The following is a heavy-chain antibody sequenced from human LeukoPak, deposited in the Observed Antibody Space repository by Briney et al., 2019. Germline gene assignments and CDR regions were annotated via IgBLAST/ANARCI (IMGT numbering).Heavy chain of an antibody. CDR1: GFTFSNAW. CDR3: TTDRGYYYDSSGYDFDY. D-gene: IGHD3-22*01. Sequence: PGGSLRLSCAASGFTFSNAWMSWVRQAPGKGLEWVGRIKSKTDGGTTDYAAPVKGRFTISRDDSKNTLYLQMNSLKTEDTAVYYCTTDRGYYYDSSGYDFDYWGQETLVTVSS. V-gene: IGHV3-15*01. J-gene: IGHJ4*02. CDR2: IKSKTDGGTT.